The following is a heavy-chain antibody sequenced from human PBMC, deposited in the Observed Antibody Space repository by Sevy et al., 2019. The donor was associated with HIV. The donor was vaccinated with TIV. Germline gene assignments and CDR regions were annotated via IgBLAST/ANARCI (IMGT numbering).Heavy chain of an antibody. D-gene: IGHD4-17*01. CDR2: IYWDDNK. V-gene: IGHV2-5*02. Sequence: SGPTLVKPTQTLTLTCTFSGFSLSTSGVGVGWIRQPPGKALEWLALIYWDDNKRYSPSLRSRLTITKDTSKNQVVLTQTNMDPVDTATYYCAHSLYGDYIGGYFDYWGQGTLVTVSS. CDR1: GFSLSTSGVG. CDR3: AHSLYGDYIGGYFDY. J-gene: IGHJ4*02.